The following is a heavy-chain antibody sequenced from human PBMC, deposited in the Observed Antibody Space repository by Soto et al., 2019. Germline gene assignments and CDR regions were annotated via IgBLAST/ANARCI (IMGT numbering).Heavy chain of an antibody. CDR3: ARGNKATGWVVTALNWFDP. Sequence: PSETLSLTCAVFGGSFSGYYWSWIRQPPGKGLEWFGEINHSGSTNYNPSLKSRVTISVDTSKNQFSLKLSSVTAADTAVYYCARGNKATGWVVTALNWFDPWGQGTLVTVSS. CDR2: INHSGST. V-gene: IGHV4-34*01. J-gene: IGHJ5*02. CDR1: GGSFSGYY. D-gene: IGHD2-21*02.